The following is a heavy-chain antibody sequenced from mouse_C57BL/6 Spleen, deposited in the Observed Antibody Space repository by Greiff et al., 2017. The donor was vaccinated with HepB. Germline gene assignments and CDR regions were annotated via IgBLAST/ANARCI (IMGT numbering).Heavy chain of an antibody. J-gene: IGHJ1*03. V-gene: IGHV5-4*01. CDR3: ARVYYDYDGGYFDV. CDR1: GFTFSSYA. Sequence: EVQLQESGGGLVKPGGSLKLSCAASGFTFSSYAMSWVRQTPEKRLEWVATISDGGSYTYYPDNVKGRFTISRDNAKNNLYLQMSHLKSEDTAMYYCARVYYDYDGGYFDVWGTGTTVTVSS. CDR2: ISDGGSYT. D-gene: IGHD2-4*01.